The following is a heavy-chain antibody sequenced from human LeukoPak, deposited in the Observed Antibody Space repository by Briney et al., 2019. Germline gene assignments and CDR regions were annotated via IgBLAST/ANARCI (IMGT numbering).Heavy chain of an antibody. CDR1: GFTFSSYD. Sequence: GGSLRLSCAASGFTFSSYDMNWVRQAPGKGLEWVSDISGSGGSTYYADSVKGRFTISRDNSKNTLYLQMNSLRAEDTAVYYCAKLPRIASDIWGQGTMVTVSS. V-gene: IGHV3-23*01. J-gene: IGHJ3*02. CDR3: AKLPRIASDI. CDR2: ISGSGGST.